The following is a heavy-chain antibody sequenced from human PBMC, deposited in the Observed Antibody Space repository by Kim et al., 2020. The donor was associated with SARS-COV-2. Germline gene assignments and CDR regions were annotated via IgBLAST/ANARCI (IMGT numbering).Heavy chain of an antibody. CDR1: GGSISSSSYY. D-gene: IGHD7-27*01. V-gene: IGHV4-39*01. J-gene: IGHJ6*02. CDR3: ARRDLGYYYGMDV. Sequence: SETLSLTCTVSGGSISSSSYYWGWIRQPPGKGLEWIGSIYYSGSTYYNPSLKSRVTISVDTSKNQFSLKLSSVTAADTAVYYCARRDLGYYYGMDVWGQGTTVTVSS. CDR2: IYYSGST.